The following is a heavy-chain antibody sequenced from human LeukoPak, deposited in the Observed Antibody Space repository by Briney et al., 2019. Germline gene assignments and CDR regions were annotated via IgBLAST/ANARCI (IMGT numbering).Heavy chain of an antibody. D-gene: IGHD6-6*01. Sequence: GGSLRLSCAASGFTFSSYWMSWVRQAPGKGLEWVANIKQDGSEKYFVDSVKGRFTISRDNAKNSLYLQMNSLRAEDTAVYYCARIKEYRYYYMDVWGKGTTVTVSS. CDR3: ARIKEYRYYYMDV. J-gene: IGHJ6*03. CDR1: GFTFSSYW. V-gene: IGHV3-7*01. CDR2: IKQDGSEK.